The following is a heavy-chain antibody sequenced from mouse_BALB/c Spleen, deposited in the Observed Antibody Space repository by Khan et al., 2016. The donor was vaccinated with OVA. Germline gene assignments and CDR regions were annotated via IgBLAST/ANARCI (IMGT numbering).Heavy chain of an antibody. J-gene: IGHJ1*01. V-gene: IGHV9-3-1*01. Sequence: QIQLVQSGPELKKPGETVKISCKASEYTFTNYGMNWVKQAPGKGLKWMGWINTYTGEPTYADDFKGRFAFSLETSANTAYLQINNLKNEDTATVFCARSASYGVFDVWGAGTTVTVSS. D-gene: IGHD6-1*01. CDR2: INTYTGEP. CDR1: EYTFTNYG. CDR3: ARSASYGVFDV.